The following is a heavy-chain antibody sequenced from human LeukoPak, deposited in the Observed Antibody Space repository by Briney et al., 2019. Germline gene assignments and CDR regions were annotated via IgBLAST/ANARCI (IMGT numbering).Heavy chain of an antibody. V-gene: IGHV4-59*11. CDR3: AKNGGACSSTTFCNNHMDV. Sequence: EASETLSLTCTVSGGSISGHYWSWIRQPPGKGLEWIGITYYSGPTNYSPTLKSRVTISADASKNLLSLKVTSATAADTAVYYCAKNGGACSSTTFCNNHMDVWGKGTTVTVSS. D-gene: IGHD2-2*01. CDR1: GGSISGHY. J-gene: IGHJ6*03. CDR2: TYYSGPT.